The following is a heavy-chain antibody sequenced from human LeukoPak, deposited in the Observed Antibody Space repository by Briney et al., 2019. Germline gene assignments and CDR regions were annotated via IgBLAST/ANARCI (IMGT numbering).Heavy chain of an antibody. J-gene: IGHJ4*02. CDR2: IYSGGST. CDR3: ARDGKSSL. V-gene: IGHV3-53*01. CDR1: GFTVSSNY. Sequence: GGSLRLSCAASGFTVSSNYMSWVRQAPGKGLEWVSVIYSGGSTYYADSVKGRFTISRDNSKNTLYLLMNSLRVEGTAVYYCARDGKSSLWGQGTLVTVSS. D-gene: IGHD1-1*01.